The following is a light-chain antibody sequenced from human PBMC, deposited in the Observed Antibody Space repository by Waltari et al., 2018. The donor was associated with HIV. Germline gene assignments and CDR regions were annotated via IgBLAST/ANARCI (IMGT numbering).Light chain of an antibody. Sequence: EIVMTQSPATLSVSPGERATLSCRASQSVSSNLAWYQQKPGQALRLLTYGASTRATGIPARFSGSGSGTEFTLTISSLQSEDFAVYYCQQYNNRPWTFGQGTTVEIK. CDR3: QQYNNRPWT. CDR1: QSVSSN. V-gene: IGKV3D-15*01. CDR2: GAS. J-gene: IGKJ1*01.